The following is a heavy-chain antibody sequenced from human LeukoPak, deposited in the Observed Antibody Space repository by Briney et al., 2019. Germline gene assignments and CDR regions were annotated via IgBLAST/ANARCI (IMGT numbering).Heavy chain of an antibody. Sequence: GGSLRLSCAASGFTFSSYSMNWVRQAPGKGLEWVSSISSSSYIYYADSVKGRFTISRDNAKNSLYLQMNSLRAEDTAVYYCAREVGYCSGGSCSRAYYGMDVWGQGTTVTVSS. CDR1: GFTFSSYS. J-gene: IGHJ6*02. D-gene: IGHD2-15*01. V-gene: IGHV3-21*01. CDR3: AREVGYCSGGSCSRAYYGMDV. CDR2: ISSSSYI.